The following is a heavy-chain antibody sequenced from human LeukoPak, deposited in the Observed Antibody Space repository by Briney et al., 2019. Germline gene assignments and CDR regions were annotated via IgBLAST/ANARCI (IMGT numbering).Heavy chain of an antibody. CDR3: ARAQYLTAPAGTFANS. J-gene: IGHJ4*02. Sequence: GASVKVSCKASGYTFTDYFLHWVRRAPGQEFELMGWINPNSGTAHYTQSFQGRVTMTGDTSLSTAYLQLNSLTSDDAAMYYCARAQYLTAPAGTFANSWGQGTLVTVPS. V-gene: IGHV1-2*02. CDR2: INPNSGTA. D-gene: IGHD6-13*01. CDR1: GYTFTDYF.